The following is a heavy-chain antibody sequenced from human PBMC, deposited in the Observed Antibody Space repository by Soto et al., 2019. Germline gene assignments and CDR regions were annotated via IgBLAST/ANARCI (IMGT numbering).Heavy chain of an antibody. Sequence: SETLSLTCAVYGGSFSGYYWSWIRQPPGKGLEWIREINHSGSTNYNPSLKSRVTISVDTSKNQISLKLSSVTAADTAVYYCARGPSNIVVVVAATPYYFDYWGQGTLVTVSS. CDR1: GGSFSGYY. J-gene: IGHJ4*02. V-gene: IGHV4-34*01. CDR2: INHSGST. D-gene: IGHD2-15*01. CDR3: ARGPSNIVVVVAATPYYFDY.